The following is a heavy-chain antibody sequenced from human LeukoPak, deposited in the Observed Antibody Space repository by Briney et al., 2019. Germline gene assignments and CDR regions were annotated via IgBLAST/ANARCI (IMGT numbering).Heavy chain of an antibody. Sequence: ASVKVSCKASGYTFTSYDINWVRQATGQGLEWMGWMNPYSGNTGYEQKFQGRATMTRNTSISTAYMELSSLRSEDTAVYYCARGRGSSSWFLTRYYYMDGWGKGTTVTVSS. J-gene: IGHJ6*03. D-gene: IGHD6-13*01. V-gene: IGHV1-8*01. CDR3: ARGRGSSSWFLTRYYYMDG. CDR1: GYTFTSYD. CDR2: MNPYSGNT.